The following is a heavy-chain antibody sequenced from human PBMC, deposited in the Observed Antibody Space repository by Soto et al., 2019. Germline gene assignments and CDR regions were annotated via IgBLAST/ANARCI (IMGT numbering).Heavy chain of an antibody. V-gene: IGHV3-7*01. J-gene: IGHJ4*02. CDR2: ISQDGSET. CDR1: EFTFSRYW. Sequence: EVHLVESGGGLVQPGGSLRLSCAASEFTFSRYWMTWVRQAPGKGLEWVASISQDGSETHYVDSVKGRFTISRDNAKNSLYVQMNSLRAEDTAVYYCASYCTSAGCSHYFDSWGQGTLVTVSS. CDR3: ASYCTSAGCSHYFDS. D-gene: IGHD2-2*01.